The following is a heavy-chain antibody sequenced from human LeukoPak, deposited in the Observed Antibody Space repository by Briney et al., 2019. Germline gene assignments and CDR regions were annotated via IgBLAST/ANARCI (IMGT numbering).Heavy chain of an antibody. CDR3: VKDYRGSYSTYMDV. D-gene: IGHD3-10*01. CDR2: ISYDGSNK. CDR1: GFTFSSYG. J-gene: IGHJ6*03. Sequence: GGSLRLSCAASGFTFSSYGMHWVRQAPGKGLEWVAVISYDGSNKYYADSVKGRFTVSRDNAKNSLYLQMDSLRPEDMALYFCVKDYRGSYSTYMDVWGKGTTVSVFS. V-gene: IGHV3-30*18.